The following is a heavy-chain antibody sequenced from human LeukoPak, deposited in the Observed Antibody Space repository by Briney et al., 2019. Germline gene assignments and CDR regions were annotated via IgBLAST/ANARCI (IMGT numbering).Heavy chain of an antibody. D-gene: IGHD2-21*02. CDR2: INPSGGST. CDR1: GYTFTGYY. J-gene: IGHJ4*02. V-gene: IGHV1-46*01. Sequence: ASVKVSCKASGYTFTGYYMHWVRQAPGQGLEWMGIINPSGGSTSYAQKFQGRDTMTMDTPTKTVYMELSSLRSEDTAVYYCERQVKIVVVTATFDYWGQGTLVTVSS. CDR3: ERQVKIVVVTATFDY.